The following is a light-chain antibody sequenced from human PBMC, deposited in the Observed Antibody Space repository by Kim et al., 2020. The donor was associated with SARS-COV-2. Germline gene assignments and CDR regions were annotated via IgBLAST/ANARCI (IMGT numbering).Light chain of an antibody. CDR3: NSRERSGTYLE. CDR2: GTN. J-gene: IGLJ3*02. CDR1: GFRTYL. Sequence: AFGHTVAITCQGDGFRTYLASWFQQEPGQAPVIDFYGTNHRPSGIPDRFSGSRSGNTFSLTSTGAQAEDEADYFCNSRERSGTYLEFGGGTQLTVL. V-gene: IGLV3-19*01.